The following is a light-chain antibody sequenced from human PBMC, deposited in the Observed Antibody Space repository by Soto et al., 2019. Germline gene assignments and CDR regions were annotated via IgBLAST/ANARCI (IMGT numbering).Light chain of an antibody. J-gene: IGLJ1*01. Sequence: QSALTQPASLSGSPGQSITISCTGTSSDVGGYDYVSWYQHHPGKAPTLIIFDVRNRPSGVSNRFSGSKSGNTASLTISGLQAEDEGDYYCNSYTSSTTSYVFGSGTKLTVL. CDR3: NSYTSSTTSYV. V-gene: IGLV2-14*03. CDR1: SSDVGGYDY. CDR2: DVR.